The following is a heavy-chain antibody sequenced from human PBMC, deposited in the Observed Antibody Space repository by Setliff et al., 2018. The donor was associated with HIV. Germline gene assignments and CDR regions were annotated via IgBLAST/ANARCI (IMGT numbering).Heavy chain of an antibody. CDR3: ARLSDDTPGY. CDR2: IIPIFGTA. D-gene: IGHD3-22*01. Sequence: ASVKVSCKASGGTFSSYAISWVRQAPGQGLEWMGGIIPIFGTANYAQKFQGRVTITADESTSTAYMELSRLRSDDTAVYYCARLSDDTPGYWGQGTLVTVSS. V-gene: IGHV1-69*13. CDR1: GGTFSSYA. J-gene: IGHJ4*02.